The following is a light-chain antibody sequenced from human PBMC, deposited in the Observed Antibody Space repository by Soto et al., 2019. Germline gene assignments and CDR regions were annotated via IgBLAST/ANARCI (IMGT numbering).Light chain of an antibody. CDR3: SSFAAGNSWV. Sequence: QSALTQPPSASGSPGQSVTISCTGTSSDVGVYNFVSWYQQHPGKAPKLMIYEVTKRPSGVPDRFSGSKSGNTASLTVSGLQAEDESDYYCSSFAAGNSWVFGGGTQLTVL. V-gene: IGLV2-8*01. J-gene: IGLJ3*02. CDR1: SSDVGVYNF. CDR2: EVT.